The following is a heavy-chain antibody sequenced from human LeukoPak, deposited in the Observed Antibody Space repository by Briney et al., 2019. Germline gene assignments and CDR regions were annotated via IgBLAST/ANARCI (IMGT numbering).Heavy chain of an antibody. J-gene: IGHJ4*02. D-gene: IGHD3-10*01. Sequence: PSETLSLTCAVSGGSISSGGYSWSWIRQPPGKGLEWIGYIYHSGSTYYNPSLKSRVTISVDRSKNQFSLKLSSVTAADTAVYYCARGIRGYYGSGRLDYWGQGTLVTVSS. CDR1: GGSISSGGYS. V-gene: IGHV4-30-2*01. CDR2: IYHSGST. CDR3: ARGIRGYYGSGRLDY.